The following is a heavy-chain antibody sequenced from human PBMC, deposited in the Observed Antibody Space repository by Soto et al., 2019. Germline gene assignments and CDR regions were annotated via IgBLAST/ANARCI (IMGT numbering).Heavy chain of an antibody. V-gene: IGHV3-30*18. CDR1: GFTFSDYA. CDR3: EKGGRQWLVTSDFNY. D-gene: IGHD6-19*01. Sequence: VQLVESGGGVVQPGRSLRLSCAASGFTFSDYAMHWVRQAPGKGLEWVAVVSHDGRNTHYADSVKGRFTISRDSSKNTVSLEMASLRAEDTAVYYCEKGGRQWLVTSDFNYGGQGALVNVSS. CDR2: VSHDGRNT. J-gene: IGHJ4*02.